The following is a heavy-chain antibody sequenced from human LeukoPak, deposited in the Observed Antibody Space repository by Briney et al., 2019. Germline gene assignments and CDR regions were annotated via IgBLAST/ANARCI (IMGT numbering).Heavy chain of an antibody. Sequence: SETLSLTCTVSGGSISSGSYYWSWIRQPAGKGLEWIGRIYTSGSTNYNPSLKSRVTISVDTSKNQFSLKLSSVTAADTAVYYCAREACSSTSCPADYWGQGTLVTVSS. CDR3: AREACSSTSCPADY. CDR2: IYTSGST. CDR1: GGSISSGSYY. J-gene: IGHJ4*02. V-gene: IGHV4-61*02. D-gene: IGHD2-2*01.